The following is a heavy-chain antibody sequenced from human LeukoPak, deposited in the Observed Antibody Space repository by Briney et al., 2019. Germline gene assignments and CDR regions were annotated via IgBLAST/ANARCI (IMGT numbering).Heavy chain of an antibody. Sequence: PSETLSLTCTVSGGSISSSSYYWGWIRQPPGKGLEWIGSIYYSGSTYYNPSLKSRITISVDTSKNQFSLKLSSVTAADTAVYYCASCMRDAFDIWGQGTMVTVSS. CDR3: ASCMRDAFDI. V-gene: IGHV4-39*07. CDR2: IYYSGST. J-gene: IGHJ3*02. CDR1: GGSISSSSYY.